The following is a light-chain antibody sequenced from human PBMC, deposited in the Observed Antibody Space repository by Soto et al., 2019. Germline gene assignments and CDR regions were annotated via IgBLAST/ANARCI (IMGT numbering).Light chain of an antibody. CDR1: QNVNNW. Sequence: DIQMTQFPSALSASVGDRVTITCRASQNVNNWLAWYQHKPGKAPQLLIYDASVLESGVPSRFSGSGSGTEFNLAINGLQSDDFATYYCQQYNTYWTFGPGTKVEVE. CDR2: DAS. CDR3: QQYNTYWT. J-gene: IGKJ1*01. V-gene: IGKV1-5*01.